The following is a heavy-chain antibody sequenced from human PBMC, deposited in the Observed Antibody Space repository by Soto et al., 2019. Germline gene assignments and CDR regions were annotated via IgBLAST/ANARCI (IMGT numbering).Heavy chain of an antibody. D-gene: IGHD4-17*01. V-gene: IGHV1-18*01. CDR2: ISAYNGNT. CDR3: GRDRQQDYGDYPHFYH. CDR1: GYTFTSYG. J-gene: IGHJ4*02. Sequence: QVQLVQSGAEVKKPGASVKVSCKASGYTFTSYGISWVRQAPGQGLEWMGWISAYNGNTNYAQKLQGRVTMTTDTSTITAYMELRSRRCYDTAVYYCGRDRQQDYGDYPHFYHWGQGAPVTASP.